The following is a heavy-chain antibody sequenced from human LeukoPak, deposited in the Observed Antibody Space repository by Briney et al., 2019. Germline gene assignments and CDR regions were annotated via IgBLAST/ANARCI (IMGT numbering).Heavy chain of an antibody. CDR1: GFTFSSYG. V-gene: IGHV3-30*19. J-gene: IGHJ3*02. Sequence: PGGSLRLSCAASGFTFSSYGMHWVRQAPGKGLEWVAVIWYDGSNKYYADSVKGRFTISRDNSKNTLYLQMNSLRAEDTAVYYCARVAPWIAAAFGAFDIWGQGTMVTVSS. CDR3: ARVAPWIAAAFGAFDI. D-gene: IGHD6-13*01. CDR2: IWYDGSNK.